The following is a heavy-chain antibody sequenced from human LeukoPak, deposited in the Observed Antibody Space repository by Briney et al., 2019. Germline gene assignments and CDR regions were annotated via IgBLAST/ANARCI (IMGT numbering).Heavy chain of an antibody. V-gene: IGHV4-4*07. CDR2: IYTRGGT. CDR3: ARGRYCSADICSGGDAFDI. CDR1: VGSINNYY. D-gene: IGHD2-15*01. J-gene: IGHJ3*02. Sequence: SETLSLTCTVSVGSINNYYWSWIRQPAGKGLEGIGRIYTRGGTNYNPYLKSRVTMSVDTSKNQFSLKLSSVTAADTAVYYCARGRYCSADICSGGDAFDIWGQGTRVSVSS.